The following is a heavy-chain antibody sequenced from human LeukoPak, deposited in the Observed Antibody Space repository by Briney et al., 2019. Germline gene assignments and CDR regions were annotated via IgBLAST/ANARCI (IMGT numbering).Heavy chain of an antibody. Sequence: GGSLRLSCAASGFTFSDYYMGWVRQAPGKGPEWVANIKQDGSQRYYVDSVRGRFTISRDNAKNSLFLQMNGLRAEDTAVYYCARRGGSSSRRSPIDYWGQGTLVTVSS. D-gene: IGHD6-6*01. J-gene: IGHJ4*02. V-gene: IGHV3-7*01. CDR1: GFTFSDYY. CDR2: IKQDGSQR. CDR3: ARRGGSSSRRSPIDY.